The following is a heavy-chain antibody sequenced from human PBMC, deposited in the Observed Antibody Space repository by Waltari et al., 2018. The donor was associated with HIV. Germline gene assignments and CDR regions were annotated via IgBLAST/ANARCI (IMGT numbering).Heavy chain of an antibody. V-gene: IGHV4-4*02. Sequence: QVQLQESGPGLVKPSETLSLTCAVSGGSISSYNWWSWVRQPPGKGLEWIGEMYHSWSTNYNPSLKSRVTISVDKSKNQFSLKLSSVTAADTAVYYCAKVLTGDYGSSWFDPWGQGTLVTVSS. CDR2: MYHSWST. CDR1: GGSISSYNW. CDR3: AKVLTGDYGSSWFDP. J-gene: IGHJ5*02. D-gene: IGHD4-17*01.